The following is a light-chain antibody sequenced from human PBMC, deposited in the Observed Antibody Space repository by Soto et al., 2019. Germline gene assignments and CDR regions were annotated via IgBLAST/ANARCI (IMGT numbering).Light chain of an antibody. Sequence: DIQMTQSTSSLSASVGDRVIITCRASQGISNYLAWYQQKPGKVPKLLIYAASTLQSGVPSRFSGSGSGTDFTLTISSLQPEDVATYYCQKYNSAPKTFGQGTKVEIK. J-gene: IGKJ1*01. V-gene: IGKV1-27*01. CDR1: QGISNY. CDR2: AAS. CDR3: QKYNSAPKT.